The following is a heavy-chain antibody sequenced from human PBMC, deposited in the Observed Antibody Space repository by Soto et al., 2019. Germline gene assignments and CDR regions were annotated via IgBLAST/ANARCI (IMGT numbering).Heavy chain of an antibody. J-gene: IGHJ4*02. Sequence: QVQLQESGPGLVKPSQTLSLTCTVSGGSISSGGYYWSWIRQHPGKGLEWIGYIYYSGSTYYNPSLKSGVTISVDTSKNQFSLKLSSVTAADTAVYYCARSSTSANYFDSWGQGTLVTVSS. D-gene: IGHD2-2*01. CDR2: IYYSGST. V-gene: IGHV4-31*03. CDR3: ARSSTSANYFDS. CDR1: GGSISSGGYY.